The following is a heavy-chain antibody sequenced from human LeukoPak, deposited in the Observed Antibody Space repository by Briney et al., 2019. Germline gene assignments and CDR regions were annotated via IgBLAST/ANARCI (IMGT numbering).Heavy chain of an antibody. CDR1: GYTFINYG. Sequence: ASVKVSCKASGYTFINYGITWVRQAPGQGLEWMGWINPNSGGTKYVQKFQGRVTMTRDTSISTAYMELSRLRSDDTAVYYCASGSLASYFDHWGQGTLVTVSS. J-gene: IGHJ4*02. D-gene: IGHD3-16*01. V-gene: IGHV1-2*02. CDR3: ASGSLASYFDH. CDR2: INPNSGGT.